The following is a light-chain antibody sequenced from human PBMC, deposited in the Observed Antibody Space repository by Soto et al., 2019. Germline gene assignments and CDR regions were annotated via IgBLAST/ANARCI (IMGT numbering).Light chain of an antibody. Sequence: EVVLTPSPVSLSLSPGERATLSCRASQSFRGLLAWYQQKPGQAPRPPIYDAYNRATGIPARFSGSVSGTDCTLTISRLQTEDCAVYYGQQDYNWPITFGQGTRLEIK. CDR1: QSFRGL. J-gene: IGKJ5*01. CDR3: QQDYNWPIT. CDR2: DAY. V-gene: IGKV3-11*01.